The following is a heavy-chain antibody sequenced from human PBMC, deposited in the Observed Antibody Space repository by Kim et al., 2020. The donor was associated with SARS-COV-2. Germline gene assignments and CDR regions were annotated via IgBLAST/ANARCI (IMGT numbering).Heavy chain of an antibody. V-gene: IGHV4-59*01. D-gene: IGHD3-3*01. J-gene: IGHJ6*02. CDR2: IYYSGST. Sequence: SETLSLTCTVSGGSISSYYWSWIRQPPGKGLEWIGYIYYSGSTNYNPSLKSRVTISVDTSKNQFSLKLSSVTAADTAVYYCAGEEEEGGRSNGMFDFWSGYPGYYYYGMDVWGQGTTVTVSS. CDR1: GGSISSYY. CDR3: AGEEEEGGRSNGMFDFWSGYPGYYYYGMDV.